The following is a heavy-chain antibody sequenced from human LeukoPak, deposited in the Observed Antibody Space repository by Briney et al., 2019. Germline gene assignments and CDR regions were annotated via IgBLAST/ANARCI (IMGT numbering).Heavy chain of an antibody. D-gene: IGHD3-3*01. CDR2: IYNGGHT. V-gene: IGHV3-53*01. J-gene: IGHJ4*02. CDR3: AKNPRGYYDFWSGYYQIPYYFDY. CDR1: GFTVSSNY. Sequence: GGSLRLSCIASGFTVSSNYMTWVRQAPGKGLQGVSIIYNGGHTYYADSVKGRFTISRDNSKNTVYLQMHSLRAEDTAVYYCAKNPRGYYDFWSGYYQIPYYFDYWGQGTLVTVSS.